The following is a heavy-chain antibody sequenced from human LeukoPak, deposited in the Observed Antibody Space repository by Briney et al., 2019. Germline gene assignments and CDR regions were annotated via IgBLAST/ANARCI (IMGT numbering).Heavy chain of an antibody. CDR1: GFIFSNFA. J-gene: IGHJ4*02. CDR2: TSGSGGST. V-gene: IGHV3-23*01. Sequence: PGGSLRLSCAASGFIFSNFAMSWVRQAPGKGLEWVSATSGSGGSTYYADSVKGRFTISRDNSKNTLYLQMNNLRGEDTATYYCAKVIGQVVAVAFDCWGQGTLVAVSS. D-gene: IGHD2-15*01. CDR3: AKVIGQVVAVAFDC.